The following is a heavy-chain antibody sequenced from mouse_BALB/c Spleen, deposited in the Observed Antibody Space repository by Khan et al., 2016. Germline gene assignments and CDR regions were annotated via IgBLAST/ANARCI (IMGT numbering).Heavy chain of an antibody. J-gene: IGHJ2*01. Sequence: QVQLQQSGAELVKPGASVKLSCKASGYTFTEYIIHWVKQRSGQGLEWIGWFYPGSGSIKYNEKFKDKATLTADKSSSTVYMELSRLTSEDSAVYFSAGYEGRTMVTTVYFDYWGQGTTLTVSS. CDR1: GYTFTEYI. CDR3: AGYEGRTMVTTVYFDY. V-gene: IGHV1-62-2*01. D-gene: IGHD2-2*01. CDR2: FYPGSGSI.